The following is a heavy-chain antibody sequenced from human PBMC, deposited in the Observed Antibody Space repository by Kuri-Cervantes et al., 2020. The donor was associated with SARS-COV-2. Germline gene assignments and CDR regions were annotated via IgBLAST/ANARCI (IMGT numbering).Heavy chain of an antibody. V-gene: IGHV4-4*07. CDR2: IYTSGST. J-gene: IGHJ5*02. CDR1: GGSISSYY. D-gene: IGHD2-15*01. Sequence: SETLSLTCTVSGGSISSYYWSWIRQPAGKGLEWIGRIYTSGSTNYNPSLKSRVTMSVDTSKNQFSLKLSSVTAADTAVYYCATAPAVVAANWFDPWGQGTLVTVSS. CDR3: ATAPAVVAANWFDP.